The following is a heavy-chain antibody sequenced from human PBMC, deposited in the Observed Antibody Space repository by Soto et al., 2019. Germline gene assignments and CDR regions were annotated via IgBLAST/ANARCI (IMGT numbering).Heavy chain of an antibody. D-gene: IGHD5-12*01. J-gene: IGHJ6*02. Sequence: QVQLVESGGGVVQPGRSLRLSCAASGFTFSSYGMHWVRQAPGKGLEWVAVIWYDGSNKYYADSVKGRFTISRDNSKNTLXXXMXXXXXXXXXXXXXXXXXXXTTSTYYYGMDVXXQGXXVTVSS. CDR2: IWYDGSNK. V-gene: IGHV3-33*01. CDR1: GFTFSSYG. CDR3: XXXXXXTTSTYYYGMDV.